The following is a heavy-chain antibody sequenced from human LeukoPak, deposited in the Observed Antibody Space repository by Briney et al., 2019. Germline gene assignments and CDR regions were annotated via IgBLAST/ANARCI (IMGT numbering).Heavy chain of an antibody. D-gene: IGHD2-2*02. Sequence: GGSLRLSCAASGFTFSDYYMSWIRQAPGKRLEWVSYISSSGSTIYYADSVKGRFTISRDNAKNSLYLQMNSLRAEDTAVYYCARDLGQYCSSTSCYRGDYWGQGTLVTVSS. V-gene: IGHV3-11*01. CDR2: ISSSGSTI. J-gene: IGHJ4*02. CDR1: GFTFSDYY. CDR3: ARDLGQYCSSTSCYRGDY.